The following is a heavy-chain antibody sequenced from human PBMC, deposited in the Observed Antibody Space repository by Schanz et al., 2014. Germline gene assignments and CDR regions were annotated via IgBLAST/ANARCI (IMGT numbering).Heavy chain of an antibody. V-gene: IGHV3-53*01. CDR2: IFSGGST. CDR1: GFTVRTNY. D-gene: IGHD6-19*01. CDR3: AREADYYYGMDV. J-gene: IGHJ6*02. Sequence: EVQLVESGGGLIHPGGSLRLSCAASGFTVRTNYMSWVRQAPGKGLEWVSVIFSGGSTYYADSVQGRFTISRDNAKNSLYLQINSLRPEDTAVFYCAREADYYYGMDVWGQGTTVTVSS.